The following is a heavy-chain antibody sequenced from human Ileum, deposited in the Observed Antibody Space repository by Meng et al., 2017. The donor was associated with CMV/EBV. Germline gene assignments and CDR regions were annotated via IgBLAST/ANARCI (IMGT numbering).Heavy chain of an antibody. D-gene: IGHD3-22*01. Sequence: GGSLRLSCAASGYVVNSNYMNWVRQAPGKGLEWVSVMYSDGARYYADSVRGRFTISRDNSKNTLYLQMNSLRAGDTALYYCARGGGYYPIDYWGQGTLVTVSS. CDR3: ARGGGYYPIDY. V-gene: IGHV3-66*02. CDR2: MYSDGAR. CDR1: GYVVNSNY. J-gene: IGHJ4*02.